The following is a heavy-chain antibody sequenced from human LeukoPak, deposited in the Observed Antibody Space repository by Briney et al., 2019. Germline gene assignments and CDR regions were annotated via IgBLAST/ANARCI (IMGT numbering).Heavy chain of an antibody. CDR3: ARLVAADYFDY. CDR1: GGSITSYY. D-gene: IGHD2-15*01. Sequence: SETLSLTCTVSGGSITSYYWTWIRQPPGEGLEWIGYLYYTGSTNYNPSLKSRVAMPVDTSNNQFSLKLSSVTAADTAVYYCARLVAADYFDYWGQGALVTVSS. CDR2: LYYTGST. J-gene: IGHJ4*02. V-gene: IGHV4-59*08.